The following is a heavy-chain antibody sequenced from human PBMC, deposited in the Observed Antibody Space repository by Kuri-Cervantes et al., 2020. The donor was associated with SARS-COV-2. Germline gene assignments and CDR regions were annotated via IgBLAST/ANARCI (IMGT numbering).Heavy chain of an antibody. CDR2: IRSRAYGGTT. V-gene: IGHV3-49*04. D-gene: IGHD3-3*01. Sequence: GGSLRLSCAASGFTFSSYAMHWVRQAPGKGLEWVGFIRSRAYGGTTEYAASVKGRFTISRDDSKSIAYLQMNSLKTEDTAVYYCTSHDFWSGYYLDYWGQGTLVTVSS. CDR3: TSHDFWSGYYLDY. CDR1: GFTFSSYA. J-gene: IGHJ4*02.